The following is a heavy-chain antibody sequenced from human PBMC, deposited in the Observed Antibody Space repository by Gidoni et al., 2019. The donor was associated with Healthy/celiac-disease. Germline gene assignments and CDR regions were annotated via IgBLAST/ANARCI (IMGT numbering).Heavy chain of an antibody. Sequence: QVQLQESGPGLVKPSETLSLTCTVSGGSVSSGSYYWSWIRQPPGKGLEWIGYIYYSGSTNYNPSLKSRVTISVDTSKNQFSLKLSSVTAADTAVYYCARVSEWRLFDYWGQGTLVTVSS. CDR3: ARVSEWRLFDY. D-gene: IGHD3-3*01. CDR1: GGSVSSGSYY. V-gene: IGHV4-61*01. CDR2: IYYSGST. J-gene: IGHJ4*02.